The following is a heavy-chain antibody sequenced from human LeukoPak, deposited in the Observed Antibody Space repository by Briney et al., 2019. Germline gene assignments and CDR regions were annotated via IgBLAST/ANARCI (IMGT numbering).Heavy chain of an antibody. D-gene: IGHD3-22*01. CDR3: AKDEGSFNYYDSSGCPTDY. J-gene: IGHJ4*02. Sequence: GGSLRLSCAASGFTFSSYAMSWVRQAPGKGLEWVSAISGSGGSTYYADSVKGRFTISRDNSKNTLYLQMNSLRAEDTAVYYCAKDEGSFNYYDSSGCPTDYWGQGTLVTVSS. CDR1: GFTFSSYA. CDR2: ISGSGGST. V-gene: IGHV3-23*01.